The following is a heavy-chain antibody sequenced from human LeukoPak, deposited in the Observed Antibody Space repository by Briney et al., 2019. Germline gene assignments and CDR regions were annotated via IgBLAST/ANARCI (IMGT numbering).Heavy chain of an antibody. Sequence: SSETLSLTCTVSAGSINSDDYYWSWIRQPAGKGLEWIGRIYSPGTNYNYNPSLKSRVTISIDTSKNQFSLKLTSVTAGDTAVYHCARGIGTSYESSRDAFDIWGQGTMVTVSS. CDR2: IYSPGTN. D-gene: IGHD3-22*01. J-gene: IGHJ3*02. CDR3: ARGIGTSYESSRDAFDI. CDR1: AGSINSDDYY. V-gene: IGHV4-61*02.